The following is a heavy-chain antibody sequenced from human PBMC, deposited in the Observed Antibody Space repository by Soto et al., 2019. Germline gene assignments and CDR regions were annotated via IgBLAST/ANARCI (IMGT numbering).Heavy chain of an antibody. CDR1: GFTFSSYA. CDR2: ISYDGSNK. D-gene: IGHD6-6*01. Sequence: GGSLRLSCAASGFTFSSYAMHWVRQAPGKGLEWVAVISYDGSNKYYADSVKGRFTISRDNSKNTLYLQMNSLRAEDTAVYYCARALSIAGYYYYGMDVWGQGTTVTVSS. CDR3: ARALSIAGYYYYGMDV. V-gene: IGHV3-30-3*01. J-gene: IGHJ6*02.